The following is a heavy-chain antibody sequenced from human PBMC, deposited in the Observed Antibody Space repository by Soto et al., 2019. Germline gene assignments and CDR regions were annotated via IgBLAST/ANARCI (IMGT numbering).Heavy chain of an antibody. CDR3: ARVLSTVTTYGLYYYAMDV. Sequence: VKVSCKASGGTFSSYAISWVRQAPGQGLEWMGGIIPIFGTANYAQKFQGRVTITADESTSTAYMELSSLRSEDTAVYYCARVLSTVTTYGLYYYAMDVWGQGTTVTVSS. J-gene: IGHJ6*02. D-gene: IGHD4-17*01. CDR1: GGTFSSYA. V-gene: IGHV1-69*01. CDR2: IIPIFGTA.